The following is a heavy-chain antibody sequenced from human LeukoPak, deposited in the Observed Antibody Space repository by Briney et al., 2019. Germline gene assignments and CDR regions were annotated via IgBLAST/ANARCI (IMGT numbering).Heavy chain of an antibody. CDR3: ARDDVGRRYDY. Sequence: SQTLSLTCAISGDXVFSSTAAWNWIRQSPSRGLEGLGRTYYRSNWINEYAISVRGRIAINPDTSKNQFSLQLNSVTPEDTAVYFCARDDVGRRYDYWGQGIRVTVSS. J-gene: IGHJ4*02. V-gene: IGHV6-1*01. D-gene: IGHD1-26*01. CDR1: GDXVFSSTAA. CDR2: TYYRSNWIN.